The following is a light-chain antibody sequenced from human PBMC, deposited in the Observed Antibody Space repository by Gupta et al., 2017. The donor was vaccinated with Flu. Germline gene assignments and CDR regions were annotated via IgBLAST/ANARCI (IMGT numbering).Light chain of an antibody. CDR1: SSNIGSNT. CDR2: GNH. Sequence: SSSNIGSNTVNWYHQLPGTAPKLLIYGNHQRPSGVPDRFSGFNSGTSASLAISGLLSEDEADYYCAAWDDSLNGVVFGGGTKLTVL. CDR3: AAWDDSLNGVV. V-gene: IGLV1-44*01. J-gene: IGLJ2*01.